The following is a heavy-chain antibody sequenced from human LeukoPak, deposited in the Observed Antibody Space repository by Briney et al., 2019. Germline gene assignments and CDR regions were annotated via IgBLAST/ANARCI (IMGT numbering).Heavy chain of an antibody. CDR2: INHSGST. D-gene: IGHD3-9*01. V-gene: IGHV4-34*01. CDR1: GGSFSGYY. J-gene: IGHJ6*03. CDR3: ARVRYDILTGYYNSHYYYMDV. Sequence: SEALSPTCAVYGGSFSGYYWSWIRQPPGKGLEWIGEINHSGSTNYNPSLKSRVTISVDTSKNQFSLKLSSVTAADTAVYYCARVRYDILTGYYNSHYYYMDVWGKGTTVTISS.